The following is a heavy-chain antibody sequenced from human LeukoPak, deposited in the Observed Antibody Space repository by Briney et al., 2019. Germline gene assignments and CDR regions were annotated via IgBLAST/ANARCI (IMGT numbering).Heavy chain of an antibody. Sequence: PGGSLRLSCAASGFTFSSYAMSWVRQAPGKGLEWVSAISGSGGSTYYADSVKGRFTISRDNSKNTLYLQMNSLRAEDTAVYYCAKDGIENFWSGYSIRSGYFDYWGQGTLVTVSS. CDR2: ISGSGGST. V-gene: IGHV3-23*01. J-gene: IGHJ4*02. D-gene: IGHD3-3*01. CDR1: GFTFSSYA. CDR3: AKDGIENFWSGYSIRSGYFDY.